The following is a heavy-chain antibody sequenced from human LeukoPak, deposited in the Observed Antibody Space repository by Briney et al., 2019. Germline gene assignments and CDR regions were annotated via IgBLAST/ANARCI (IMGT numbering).Heavy chain of an antibody. D-gene: IGHD2-2*01. J-gene: IGHJ3*02. CDR1: GGSISSYY. Sequence: SETLSLTCTVSGGSISSYYWSWIRQPPGKGLEWIGYIYYSGSTNYNPSLKSRVTISVDTSKNQFSLKLSSVTAADTAVYYCARYCSSTSCYAGFDAFDIWGQGTMVTVSS. CDR3: ARYCSSTSCYAGFDAFDI. V-gene: IGHV4-59*01. CDR2: IYYSGST.